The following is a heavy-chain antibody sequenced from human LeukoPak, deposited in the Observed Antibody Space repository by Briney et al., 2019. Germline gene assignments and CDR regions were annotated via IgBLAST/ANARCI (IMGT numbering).Heavy chain of an antibody. CDR1: GFTFSSYS. V-gene: IGHV3-48*01. CDR3: AKGRTPSIVVVPAAP. Sequence: PGGSLRLSCAASGFTFSSYSMNWVRQAPGKGLEWVSYISSSSSTIYYADSVKGRFTISRDNSKNTLYLQMNSLRAEDTAVYYCAKGRTPSIVVVPAAPWGQGTLVTVSS. J-gene: IGHJ5*02. D-gene: IGHD2-2*01. CDR2: ISSSSSTI.